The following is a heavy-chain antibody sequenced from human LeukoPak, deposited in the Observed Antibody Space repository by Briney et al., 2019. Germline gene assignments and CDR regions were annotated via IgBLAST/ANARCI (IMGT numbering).Heavy chain of an antibody. CDR1: GFTFSSYS. CDR2: ISSSSSTI. D-gene: IGHD3-22*01. CDR3: AKDQLPKTYYYDSSGYYPFDY. Sequence: PGGSLRLSCAASGFTFSSYSMNWVRQAPGKGLEWVSYISSSSSTIYYADSVKGRFTISRDNSKNTLYLQMNSLRAEDTAVYYCAKDQLPKTYYYDSSGYYPFDYWGQGTLVTVSS. V-gene: IGHV3-48*01. J-gene: IGHJ4*02.